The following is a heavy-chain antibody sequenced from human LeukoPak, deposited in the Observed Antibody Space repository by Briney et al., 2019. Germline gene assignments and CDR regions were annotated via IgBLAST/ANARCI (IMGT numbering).Heavy chain of an antibody. CDR1: GGTFSSYA. CDR2: IIPIFGTA. J-gene: IGHJ6*02. V-gene: IGHV1-69*13. CDR3: ARGQRYSSSWYTRTTDYYYYYGMDV. D-gene: IGHD6-13*01. Sequence: SVKVSCKASGGTFSSYAISRVRQAPGQGLEWMGGIIPIFGTANYAQKFQGRVTITADESTSTAYMELSSLRSEDTAVYYCARGQRYSSSWYTRTTDYYYYYGMDVWGQGTTVTVSS.